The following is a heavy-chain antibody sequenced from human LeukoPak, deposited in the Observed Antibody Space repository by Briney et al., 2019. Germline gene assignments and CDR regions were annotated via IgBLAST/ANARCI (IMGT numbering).Heavy chain of an antibody. D-gene: IGHD3-3*01. V-gene: IGHV1-69*13. CDR3: ARDSRHRRITIFGVVED. Sequence: GASVKVSCKASGGTFSSYAISWVRQAPGQGLEWMGGIIPIFGTANYAQKFQGRVTITADESTSTAYMELSSLRSEDTAVYYCARDSRHRRITIFGVVEDWGQGTLVTVSS. J-gene: IGHJ4*02. CDR1: GGTFSSYA. CDR2: IIPIFGTA.